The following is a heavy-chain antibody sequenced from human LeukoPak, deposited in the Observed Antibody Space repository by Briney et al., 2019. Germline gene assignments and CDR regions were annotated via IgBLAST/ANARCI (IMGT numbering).Heavy chain of an antibody. CDR3: ARQKCTSTSCLTKNAFDI. Sequence: SETLSLTCTVSGAISSYYWSCIRQPPGKGLEFIGYIYTSGSTNFNPSLKSRVTISVDTSKNQFSLDLSSVTAADTAVYYCARQKCTSTSCLTKNAFDIWGQGTMVTVSS. CDR2: IYTSGST. D-gene: IGHD2-2*01. V-gene: IGHV4-4*09. CDR1: GAISSYY. J-gene: IGHJ3*02.